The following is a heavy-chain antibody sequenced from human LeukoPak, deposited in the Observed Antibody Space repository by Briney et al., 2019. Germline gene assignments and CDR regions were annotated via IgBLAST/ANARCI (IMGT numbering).Heavy chain of an antibody. V-gene: IGHV3-23*01. J-gene: IGHJ4*02. CDR3: AASPSPMSSGWFYY. Sequence: GGSLRLSCAASGFTFSSYAMSWVRQAPGKGLEWVSAISGSGGSTYYADSVEGRFTISRDNSKNTLYLQMNSLRAEDTAVYYCAASPSPMSSGWFYYWGQGTLVTVSS. CDR1: GFTFSSYA. D-gene: IGHD6-19*01. CDR2: ISGSGGST.